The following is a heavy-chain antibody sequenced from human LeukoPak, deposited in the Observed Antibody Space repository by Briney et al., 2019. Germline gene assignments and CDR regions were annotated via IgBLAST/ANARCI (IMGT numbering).Heavy chain of an antibody. CDR3: ARGGISWFDP. CDR1: GGSISSYY. V-gene: IGHV4-59*01. D-gene: IGHD6-13*01. Sequence: SETLSLTCTVSGGSISSYYWSWIRQPPGKGREWIGYIYYSGSTNYNPSHKRRLPITVATSKNQYSLKRSSVTAADTAVYYCARGGISWFDPWGQGTLVTVSS. J-gene: IGHJ5*02. CDR2: IYYSGST.